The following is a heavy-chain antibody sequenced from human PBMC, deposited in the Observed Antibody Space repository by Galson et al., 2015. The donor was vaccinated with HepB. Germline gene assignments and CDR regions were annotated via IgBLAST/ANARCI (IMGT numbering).Heavy chain of an antibody. Sequence: LRLSCAASGFTFSSYSMNWVRQAPRKGLEWVSSISSSSSYIYYADSVKGRFTISRDNAKNSLYLQMNSLKTEDTAVYYCTTENRKMVRGVIMDSPWYFDLWGRGTLVTVSS. CDR1: GFTFSSYS. D-gene: IGHD3-10*01. CDR2: ISSSSSYI. V-gene: IGHV3-21*03. CDR3: TTENRKMVRGVIMDSPWYFDL. J-gene: IGHJ2*01.